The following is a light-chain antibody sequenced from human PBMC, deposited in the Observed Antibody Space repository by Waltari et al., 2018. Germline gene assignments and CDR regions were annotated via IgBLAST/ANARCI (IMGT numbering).Light chain of an antibody. J-gene: IGLJ2*01. CDR2: GKN. V-gene: IGLV3-19*01. Sequence: SSELTQDPAVSVALGQTVRITCQGDSLSSYYASWYQQKPGKAPVLVIYGKNNRPSGIPDRFSGSSSGNTASLTITGAQAEDEADYYCNSRDSSGNLLFGGGTKLTVL. CDR3: NSRDSSGNLL. CDR1: SLSSYY.